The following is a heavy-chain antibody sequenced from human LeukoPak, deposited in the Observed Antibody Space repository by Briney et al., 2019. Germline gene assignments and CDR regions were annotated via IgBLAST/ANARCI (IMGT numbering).Heavy chain of an antibody. J-gene: IGHJ3*02. CDR2: INHSGST. V-gene: IGHV4-34*01. D-gene: IGHD1-26*01. CDR1: GGSFGGYY. Sequence: SETLSLTCAVYGGSFGGYYWSWIRQPPGKGLEWIGEINHSGSTNYNPSLKSRVTISVDTSKNQFSLKLSSVTAADTAVYYCARGRGGANAFDIWGQGTMVTVSS. CDR3: ARGRGGANAFDI.